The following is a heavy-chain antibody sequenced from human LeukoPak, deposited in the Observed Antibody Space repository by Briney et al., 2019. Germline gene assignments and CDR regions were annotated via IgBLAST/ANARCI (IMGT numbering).Heavy chain of an antibody. CDR1: GFTFSSYW. D-gene: IGHD2-2*01. J-gene: IGHJ4*02. CDR3: ARDQRYCSSSSCPWEPFDY. Sequence: PGGSLRLSCAASGFTFSSYWMSWVRQAPGKGLEWVANIKQDGREKYYVGSVKGRFTISRDNAKNSLYLQMNSLRAEDTAVYYCARDQRYCSSSSCPWEPFDYWGQGTLVTVSS. V-gene: IGHV3-7*05. CDR2: IKQDGREK.